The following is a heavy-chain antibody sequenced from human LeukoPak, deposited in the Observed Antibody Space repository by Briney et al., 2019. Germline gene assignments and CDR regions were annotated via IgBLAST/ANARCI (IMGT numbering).Heavy chain of an antibody. V-gene: IGHV3-23*01. D-gene: IGHD6-13*01. CDR3: ANPDDAYDGSSFFDY. J-gene: IGHJ4*02. CDR1: GFTFSSYA. CDR2: ISGSGGST. Sequence: PGGSLRLSCAASGFTFSSYAMGWVRQAPGKGLEWVSAISGSGGSTYYADSVKGRFTISRDNSKNTLYLQMNSLRAEETAVYYCANPDDAYDGSSFFDYWGQGTLVTVSS.